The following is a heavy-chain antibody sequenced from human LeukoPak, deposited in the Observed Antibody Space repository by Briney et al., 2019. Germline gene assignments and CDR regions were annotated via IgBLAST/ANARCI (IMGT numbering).Heavy chain of an antibody. Sequence: ASVKVSCKASGYTFTSYAMHWVRQAPGQRLEWMGWINAGNGNTKYSRKFQGRVTITRDTSASTAYMELSSLRSEDTAVYYCARGGDYYGSGSYRPKYCYYGMDVWGKGTTVTVSS. CDR3: ARGGDYYGSGSYRPKYCYYGMDV. J-gene: IGHJ6*04. D-gene: IGHD3-10*01. CDR2: INAGNGNT. CDR1: GYTFTSYA. V-gene: IGHV1-3*01.